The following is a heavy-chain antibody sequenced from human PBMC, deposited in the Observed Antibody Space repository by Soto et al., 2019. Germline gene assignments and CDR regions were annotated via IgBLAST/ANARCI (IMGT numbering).Heavy chain of an antibody. CDR2: INHRGST. D-gene: IGHD5-12*01. CDR1: GGSFSGYY. V-gene: IGHV4-34*01. J-gene: IGHJ6*02. Sequence: QVQLQQWGAGLLKPSETLSLTCAVYGGSFSGYYWSWIRQPPGKGLEWIGEINHRGSTNYNPSLKSRVTISVDTSKNQFSLKLSSVTAADTAVYYCARGYSVYVYYYYDYGMDVWGQGTTVTFAS. CDR3: ARGYSVYVYYYYDYGMDV.